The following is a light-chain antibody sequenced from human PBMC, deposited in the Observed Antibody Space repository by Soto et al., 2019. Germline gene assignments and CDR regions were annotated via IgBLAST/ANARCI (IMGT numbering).Light chain of an antibody. CDR3: SSYTSSSTVV. V-gene: IGLV2-14*01. CDR1: SSDIGGYKS. J-gene: IGLJ2*01. CDR2: EVS. Sequence: QSALTQPASVSGSPGQSITISCTGTSSDIGGYKSVSWYQQHPGKAPKLMIYEVSNRPSGVSNCFSGSKSGNTASLTISGLQAEDEADYYCSSYTSSSTVVFGGGTKVTVL.